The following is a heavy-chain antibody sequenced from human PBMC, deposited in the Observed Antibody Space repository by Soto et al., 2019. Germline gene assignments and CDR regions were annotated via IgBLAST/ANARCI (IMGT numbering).Heavy chain of an antibody. CDR3: ARDGTYNWV. V-gene: IGHV3-66*01. J-gene: IGHJ4*02. CDR1: GFTVSNNY. CDR2: IYSGGAT. D-gene: IGHD1-1*01. Sequence: EVQLVESGGGLVQPGGSLRLSCAASGFTVSNNYMRWVRQAPGKGLEWVSLIYSGGATYYADSVKGRFTISRDNSKNTLYLQMNNLRAEDTAVYYCARDGTYNWVGGQGILVTVSS.